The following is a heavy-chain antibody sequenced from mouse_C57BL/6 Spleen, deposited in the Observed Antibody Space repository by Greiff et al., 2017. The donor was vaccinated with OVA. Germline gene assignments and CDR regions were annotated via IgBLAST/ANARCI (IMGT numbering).Heavy chain of an antibody. D-gene: IGHD2-3*01. CDR1: GYAFSSSW. J-gene: IGHJ4*01. V-gene: IGHV1-82*01. CDR3: ARRLGGYYVWAMDY. CDR2: IYPGDGDT. Sequence: QVQLQQSGPELVKPGASVKISCKASGYAFSSSWMNWVKQRPGKGLEWIGRIYPGDGDTNYNWKFKGKATLTADKSSSTAYVQLSSLTSEDSAVYFCARRLGGYYVWAMDYWGQGTSVTVSS.